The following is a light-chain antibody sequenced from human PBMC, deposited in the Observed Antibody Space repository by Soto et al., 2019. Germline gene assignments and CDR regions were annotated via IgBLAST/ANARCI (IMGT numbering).Light chain of an antibody. J-gene: IGLJ1*01. V-gene: IGLV2-14*01. CDR2: EVS. CDR1: SSDVGGYSY. CDR3: SSYTTTNTHV. Sequence: QSVLTQPASVSGSPGQSITISCTGTSSDVGGYSYVSWYQQHPGKAPKLMIYEVSDRPSGVSNRFSGSKSGNTASLTISGLQAEDEADYYCSSYTTTNTHVFRTGTKVTVL.